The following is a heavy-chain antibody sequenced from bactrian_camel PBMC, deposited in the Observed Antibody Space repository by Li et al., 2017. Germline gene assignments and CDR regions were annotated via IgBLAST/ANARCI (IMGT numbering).Heavy chain of an antibody. Sequence: HVQLVESGGGSVQAGESLTLSCAASGLTVSGRCVGWFRQNPGEVRAVVAVVEGDGTIRYAESVKGRFTISTDNVKNILYLQMNSLKPEDTTMYYCAAGNVVAGGECLYYYAGQGTQVTVS. D-gene: IGHD7*01. J-gene: IGHJ4*01. CDR1: GLTVSGRC. V-gene: IGHV3S55*01. CDR2: VEGDGTI.